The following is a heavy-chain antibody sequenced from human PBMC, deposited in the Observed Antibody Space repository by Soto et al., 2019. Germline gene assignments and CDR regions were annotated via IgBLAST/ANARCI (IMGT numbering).Heavy chain of an antibody. V-gene: IGHV1-18*04. CDR2: ISAYNGNT. Sequence: QVQLVQSGAEVKKPGASVKVSCKASGYTFTSYGISWVRQAPGQGLEWMGWISAYNGNTNYAQKLQGRVTMTTDTSTSTAYMELRSLRSDDTAVYYCASDLLEWELLPPFDYWGQGTLVTVSS. CDR3: ASDLLEWELLPPFDY. J-gene: IGHJ4*02. D-gene: IGHD1-26*01. CDR1: GYTFTSYG.